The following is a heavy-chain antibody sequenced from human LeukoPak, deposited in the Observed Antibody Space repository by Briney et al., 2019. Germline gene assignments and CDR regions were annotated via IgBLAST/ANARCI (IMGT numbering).Heavy chain of an antibody. V-gene: IGHV3-23*01. D-gene: IGHD5-18*01. CDR1: GFTFRSYA. Sequence: GGSLRLFCVASGFTFRSYAMTWGRQAPGKGLEWVSGISGSGGSTYYADSVRGRFTISRDNSKNTLYLQMNSLRAEDTAVYYCFGYPEYFQHWGQGTLVTVSS. CDR3: FGYPEYFQH. CDR2: ISGSGGST. J-gene: IGHJ1*01.